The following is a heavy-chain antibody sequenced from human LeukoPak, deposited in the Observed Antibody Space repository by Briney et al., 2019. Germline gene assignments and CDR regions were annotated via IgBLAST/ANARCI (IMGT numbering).Heavy chain of an antibody. CDR3: AKDSNKMLDIVVVPAAVDAFDI. V-gene: IGHV3-30*02. J-gene: IGHJ3*02. CDR2: IWYDGSKK. D-gene: IGHD2-2*01. Sequence: PGGALRLSCAASGVTFSSYGMHWVRQAPGKGLGWGAFIWYDGSKKYYADSVKGRFTISRDNSKNTLYLQMNSLRAEDTAVYYCAKDSNKMLDIVVVPAAVDAFDIWGPGTMVTVSS. CDR1: GVTFSSYG.